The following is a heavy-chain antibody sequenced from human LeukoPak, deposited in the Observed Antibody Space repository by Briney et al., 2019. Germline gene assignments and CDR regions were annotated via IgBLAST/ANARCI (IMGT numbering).Heavy chain of an antibody. V-gene: IGHV3-21*01. Sequence: GGSLRLSCAASGFTFSSYSMNWVRQAPGKGLEWVSSISSSSSDIYYADSVRGRFTISRDNAKNSLYLQMNSLRAEDTAVYYCARDANPWAVTNKYFQHWGQGTLVTVSS. CDR3: ARDANPWAVTNKYFQH. D-gene: IGHD4-17*01. CDR1: GFTFSSYS. CDR2: ISSSSSDI. J-gene: IGHJ1*01.